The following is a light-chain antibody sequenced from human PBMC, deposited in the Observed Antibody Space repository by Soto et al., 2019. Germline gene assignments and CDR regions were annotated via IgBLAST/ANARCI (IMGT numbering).Light chain of an antibody. CDR1: SSDVGGYDF. V-gene: IGLV2-14*01. J-gene: IGLJ1*01. CDR2: EVS. CDR3: SSYTSGSTLYV. Sequence: QSALTQPASVSGSPGQSITISCTGTSSDVGGYDFVSWYQQHPGKAPKLMIYEVSYRPSGVSNRFSGSKSGDTASLTISGLQAEDEADYYGSSYTSGSTLYVFGTGTKLTVL.